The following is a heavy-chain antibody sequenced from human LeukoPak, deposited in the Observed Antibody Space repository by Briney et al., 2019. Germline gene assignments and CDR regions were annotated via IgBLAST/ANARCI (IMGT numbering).Heavy chain of an antibody. D-gene: IGHD7-27*01. V-gene: IGHV3-30*18. J-gene: IGHJ6*03. CDR1: GFTFSSYG. Sequence: GGSLRLSCAASGFTFSSYGMHWVRQAPGKGLEWVAVISYDGSNKYYADSVKGRLTISRDNSKNTLYLQMNSLRAEDTAVYYCAKVSHYSWGALRDYYYYMDVWGKGTTVTVSS. CDR3: AKVSHYSWGALRDYYYYMDV. CDR2: ISYDGSNK.